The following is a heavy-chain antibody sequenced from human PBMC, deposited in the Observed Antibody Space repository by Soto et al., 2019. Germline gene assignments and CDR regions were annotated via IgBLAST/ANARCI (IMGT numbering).Heavy chain of an antibody. CDR3: AKDRYYDNSGYYRQGYYGMDV. V-gene: IGHV3-30*18. J-gene: IGHJ6*02. D-gene: IGHD3-22*01. CDR2: ISYDGSNK. CDR1: GFTFSSYG. Sequence: GGALRVSCAASGFTFSSYGMHWVRQAPGKGLEWVAVISYDGSNKYYADSVKGRFTISRDNSKNTLYLQMNSLRAEDTAVYYCAKDRYYDNSGYYRQGYYGMDVWGQGTTVTVSS.